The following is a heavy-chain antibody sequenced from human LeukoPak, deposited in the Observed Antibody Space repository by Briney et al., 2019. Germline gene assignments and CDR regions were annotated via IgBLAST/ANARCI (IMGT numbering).Heavy chain of an antibody. J-gene: IGHJ4*02. Sequence: GGSLRLSCASSGLTFENSWMAWVRQAPGKGLEWLANISPDGSVRNYVDSVKGRFTISRDNAKNSLYLQMNSLRAEDTAVYYCARGEAYSSSLYYFDYWGQGTLVTVSS. D-gene: IGHD6-13*01. CDR3: ARGEAYSSSLYYFDY. V-gene: IGHV3-7*01. CDR1: GLTFENSW. CDR2: ISPDGSVR.